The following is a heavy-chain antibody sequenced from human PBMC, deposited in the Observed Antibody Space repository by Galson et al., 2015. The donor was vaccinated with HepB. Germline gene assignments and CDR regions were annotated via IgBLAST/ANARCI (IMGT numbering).Heavy chain of an antibody. Sequence: SVKVSCKASGGTFSSYAISWVRQAPGQGLEWMGGIIPIFGTANYAQKFQGRVTITADESTSTAYMELSSLRSEDTAVYYCARSIFKGGVIGRGSYYGMDVWGQGTTVTVSS. CDR2: IIPIFGTA. D-gene: IGHD3-16*02. J-gene: IGHJ6*02. V-gene: IGHV1-69*13. CDR1: GGTFSSYA. CDR3: ARSIFKGGVIGRGSYYGMDV.